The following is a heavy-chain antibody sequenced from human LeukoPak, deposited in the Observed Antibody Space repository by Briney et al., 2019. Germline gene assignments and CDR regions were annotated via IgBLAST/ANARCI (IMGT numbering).Heavy chain of an antibody. V-gene: IGHV3-7*01. D-gene: IGHD5-24*01. CDR3: ARWRWQQSEFDY. Sequence: GGSLRLSCAASGFTFNTYSMGWVRQAPGKGLECVANIQQDGSEEYCVDSVKGRFTTSRDNAKNSLYLQMNSLRAEDTAIYYCARWRWQQSEFDYWGQGSLVTVSS. J-gene: IGHJ4*02. CDR1: GFTFNTYS. CDR2: IQQDGSEE.